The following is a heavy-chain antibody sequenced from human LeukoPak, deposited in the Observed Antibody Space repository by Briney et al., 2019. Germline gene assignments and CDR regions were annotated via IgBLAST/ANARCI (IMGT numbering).Heavy chain of an antibody. D-gene: IGHD6-13*01. J-gene: IGHJ4*02. Sequence: PSETLSLTCTVSGGSISSYYWSWIRQPPGKGLEWIGYIYYSGGTNYNPSLKSRVTISVDTSKNQFSLKLSSVTAADTAVYYCARARSSWYGALFDYWGQGTLVTVSS. CDR3: ARARSSWYGALFDY. V-gene: IGHV4-59*01. CDR2: IYYSGGT. CDR1: GGSISSYY.